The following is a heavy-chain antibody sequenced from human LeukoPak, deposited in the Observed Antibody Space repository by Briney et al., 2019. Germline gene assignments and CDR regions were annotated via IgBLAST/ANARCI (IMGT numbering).Heavy chain of an antibody. CDR1: GFTFSSHV. CDR2: IDGGGHTT. J-gene: IGHJ5*02. Sequence: GGSLRLSCAASGFTFSSHVMSWVRQTPGKDLEWVSAIDGGGHTTYYADSVRGRFIISRDNSKKTLYLQMNSLRAEDTATYFCARESVRSGSLKWFDPWGQGTLVTVSS. D-gene: IGHD3-3*01. CDR3: ARESVRSGSLKWFDP. V-gene: IGHV3-23*01.